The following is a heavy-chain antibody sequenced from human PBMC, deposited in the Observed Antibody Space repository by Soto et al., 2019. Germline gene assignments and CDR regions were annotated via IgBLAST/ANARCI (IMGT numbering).Heavy chain of an antibody. CDR1: GDSVSSNSAA. D-gene: IGHD6-6*01. Sequence: SQTLSLTCAISGDSVSSNSAAWNWIRQSPSRGLEWLGRTYYRSKWYNDYAVSVKSRITINPDTSKNQFSLQLNSVTPEDTAVYYCARDLEGVVTKSIAARPGFYYYYYYMDVWGKGTTVTVSS. CDR2: TYYRSKWYN. CDR3: ARDLEGVVTKSIAARPGFYYYYYYMDV. J-gene: IGHJ6*03. V-gene: IGHV6-1*01.